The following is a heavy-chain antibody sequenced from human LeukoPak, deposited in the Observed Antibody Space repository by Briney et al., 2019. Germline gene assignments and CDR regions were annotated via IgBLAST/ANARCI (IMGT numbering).Heavy chain of an antibody. Sequence: GGSLRLSCAASGFTFSSYSMNWVRQAPGKGLEWVSSISSSSSYIYYADSVKGRFTISRDNAKNSLYLQMNSLRAEDTAVYYCARFKWNQYYFAYWGQGTLVTVSS. CDR2: ISSSSSYI. CDR1: GFTFSSYS. V-gene: IGHV3-21*01. CDR3: ARFKWNQYYFAY. J-gene: IGHJ4*02. D-gene: IGHD1-1*01.